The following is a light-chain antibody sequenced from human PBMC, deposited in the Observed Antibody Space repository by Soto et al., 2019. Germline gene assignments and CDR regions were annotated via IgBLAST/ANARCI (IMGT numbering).Light chain of an antibody. V-gene: IGLV1-44*01. J-gene: IGLJ1*01. CDR1: ASNGESNT. Sequence: SVLTQPPSPSATPGQGVSITCPEDASNGESNTVYWYKQLPGAAPKLLIYSNDDRPSGVPDRFSGSKSGTSASLAISGLRSDDEADYFCAAWDDRLNGYIFGGGTKVTVL. CDR2: SND. CDR3: AAWDDRLNGYI.